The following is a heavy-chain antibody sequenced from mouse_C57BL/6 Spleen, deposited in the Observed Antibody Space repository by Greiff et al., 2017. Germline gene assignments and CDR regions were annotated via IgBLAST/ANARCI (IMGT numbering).Heavy chain of an antibody. Sequence: VQLQQSGAELVRPGTSVKVSCKASGSAFTNYLIEWVKQRPGQGLEWIGVINPGSGGTNYNEKFKGKATLTADKSSSTAYMQLSSLTSEDSAVYFCTTFLFDYWGQGTTLTVSS. V-gene: IGHV1-54*01. J-gene: IGHJ2*01. CDR3: TTFLFDY. CDR2: INPGSGGT. CDR1: GSAFTNYL.